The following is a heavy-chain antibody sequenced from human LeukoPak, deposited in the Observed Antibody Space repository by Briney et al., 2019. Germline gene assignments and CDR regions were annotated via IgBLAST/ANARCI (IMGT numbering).Heavy chain of an antibody. CDR3: ARGGYYYDSSGYDY. J-gene: IGHJ4*02. V-gene: IGHV3-11*04. Sequence: GGSLRLSCAASGFTFSDYYMGWIRQTPGKGLEWVSYISSSGSSMFYADSVKGRFTISRDNAKNSLYLQMNSLRAEDTAVYYCARGGYYYDSSGYDYWGQGTLVTVSS. D-gene: IGHD3-22*01. CDR2: ISSSGSSM. CDR1: GFTFSDYY.